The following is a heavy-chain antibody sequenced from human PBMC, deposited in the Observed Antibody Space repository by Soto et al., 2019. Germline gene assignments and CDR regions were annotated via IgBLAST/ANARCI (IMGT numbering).Heavy chain of an antibody. J-gene: IGHJ4*02. Sequence: SVKVSCKASGGTFSSYAISWVRQAPGQGIEWMGGIIPIFGTANYAQKFQGRVTITADESTSTAYMELSSLRSEDTAVYYCAVVVVAATHPSYDYWGQGTLVTVSS. CDR1: GGTFSSYA. D-gene: IGHD2-15*01. CDR3: AVVVVAATHPSYDY. CDR2: IIPIFGTA. V-gene: IGHV1-69*13.